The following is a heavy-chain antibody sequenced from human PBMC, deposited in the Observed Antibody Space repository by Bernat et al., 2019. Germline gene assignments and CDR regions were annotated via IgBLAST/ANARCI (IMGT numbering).Heavy chain of an antibody. D-gene: IGHD3-22*01. V-gene: IGHV4-30-2*01. J-gene: IGHJ4*02. Sequence: QLQLQESGSGLVKPSQTLSLTCAVSGGSISSGGYSWSWIRQPPGKGLEWIGYIYHSGSTYYTPSLKSRVTISVDRSKNQFSLKLSSVTAADTAVYYCARGEYYDSSGYPSFGYWGQGTLVTVSS. CDR1: GGSISSGGYS. CDR2: IYHSGST. CDR3: ARGEYYDSSGYPSFGY.